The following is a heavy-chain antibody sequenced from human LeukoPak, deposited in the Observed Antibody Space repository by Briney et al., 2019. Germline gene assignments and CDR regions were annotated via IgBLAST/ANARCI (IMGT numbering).Heavy chain of an antibody. CDR1: GDSFGTYG. CDR3: AREIAVASDFDY. V-gene: IGHV1-2*02. CDR2: INPNSGGT. D-gene: IGHD6-19*01. Sequence: ASVKVSCKASGDSFGTYGITWVRQAPGQGLEWMGWINPNSGGTNYAQKFQGRVTMTRDTSTSTVYMELSSLRSEDTAVYYCAREIAVASDFDYWGQGTLVTVSS. J-gene: IGHJ4*02.